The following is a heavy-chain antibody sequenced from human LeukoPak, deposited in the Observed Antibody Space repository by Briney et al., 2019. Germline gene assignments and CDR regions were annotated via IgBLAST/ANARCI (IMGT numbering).Heavy chain of an antibody. D-gene: IGHD3-10*01. Sequence: HAGGSLRLSCVGSGFAYDHCSMNWVRQAPGKGLEWLSYITGVNKAYYADSLKGRFVISRDNAKNSVYLQMNSLSVEDTAVYYCVRGGVADGNYFGDWGQGTVVTVSS. J-gene: IGHJ4*02. V-gene: IGHV3-48*01. CDR3: VRGGVADGNYFGD. CDR1: GFAYDHCS. CDR2: ITGVNKA.